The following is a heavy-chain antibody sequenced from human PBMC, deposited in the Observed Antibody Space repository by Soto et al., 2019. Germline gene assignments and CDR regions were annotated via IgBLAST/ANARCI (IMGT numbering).Heavy chain of an antibody. Sequence: SETLSLTCTVSGGSISSGGYYWSWIRQHPGKGLEWIGYIYYSGSTNYNPSLKSRVTISVDTSKNQFSLKLSSVTAADTAVYYCARDIAVAGTGYWGQGTLVPVSS. CDR2: IYYSGST. V-gene: IGHV4-31*03. D-gene: IGHD6-19*01. CDR1: GGSISSGGYY. J-gene: IGHJ4*02. CDR3: ARDIAVAGTGY.